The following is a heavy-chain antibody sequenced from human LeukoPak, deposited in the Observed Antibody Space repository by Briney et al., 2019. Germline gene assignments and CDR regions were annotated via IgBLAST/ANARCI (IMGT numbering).Heavy chain of an antibody. CDR1: GYTFTSYY. Sequence: ASVKVSCKASGYTFTSYYMHWVRQAPGQGLEWMGIINPSGGSTSYAQKFQGRVTMTRDTSTSTVYMELSSLRSEDTAVYYCAKDYGSGWYPRYFDYWGQGTLVTVSS. V-gene: IGHV1-46*01. CDR3: AKDYGSGWYPRYFDY. CDR2: INPSGGST. J-gene: IGHJ4*02. D-gene: IGHD6-19*01.